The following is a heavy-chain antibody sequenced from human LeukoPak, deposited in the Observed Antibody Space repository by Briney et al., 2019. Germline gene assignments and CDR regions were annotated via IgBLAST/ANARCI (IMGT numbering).Heavy chain of an antibody. CDR2: ISSSSSTI. CDR3: ARANRKLHDAFDI. J-gene: IGHJ3*02. CDR1: GFTFSSYS. V-gene: IGHV3-48*04. Sequence: GGSLRLSCAASGFTFSSYSMNWVRQAPGKRLEWVSYISSSSSTIYYADSVKGRFTISRDNAKNSLYLQMNSLRAEDTAVYYCARANRKLHDAFDIWGQGTMVTVSS. D-gene: IGHD2/OR15-2a*01.